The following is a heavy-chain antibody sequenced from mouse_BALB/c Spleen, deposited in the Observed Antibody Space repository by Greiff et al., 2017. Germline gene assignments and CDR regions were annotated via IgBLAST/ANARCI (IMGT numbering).Heavy chain of an antibody. Sequence: VQLKQSGPELVKPGASVKVSCKASGYAFTSYNMYWVKQSHGKSLEWIGYIDPYNGGTSYNQKFKGKATLTVDKSSSTAYMRLNSLTSEDSAVYYCARGDGYAWFAYWGQGTLVTVSA. J-gene: IGHJ3*01. V-gene: IGHV1S135*01. CDR3: ARGDGYAWFAY. CDR2: IDPYNGGT. CDR1: GYAFTSYN. D-gene: IGHD2-2*01.